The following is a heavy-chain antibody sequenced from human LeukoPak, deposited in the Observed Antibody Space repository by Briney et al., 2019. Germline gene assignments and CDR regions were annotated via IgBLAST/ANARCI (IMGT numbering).Heavy chain of an antibody. V-gene: IGHV1-8*01. CDR2: MNPNSGNT. CDR1: GYTFSTYD. D-gene: IGHD6-13*01. J-gene: IGHJ5*02. Sequence: VASVKVSCKASGYTFSTYDINWERQATGQGLEWMGWMNPNSGNTGYAQKFQGRVTMTRNTSISTAYMELSSLRSEDTAVYYCARKAIVAAGINWFDPWGQGTLVTVSS. CDR3: ARKAIVAAGINWFDP.